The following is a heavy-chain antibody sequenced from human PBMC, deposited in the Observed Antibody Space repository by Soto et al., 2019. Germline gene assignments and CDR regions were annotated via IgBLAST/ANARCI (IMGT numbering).Heavy chain of an antibody. V-gene: IGHV4-30-4*01. D-gene: IGHD3-3*01. J-gene: IGHJ5*02. CDR2: IYYSGST. CDR1: GGSISSGDYY. CDR3: ARNGDFWSGYLNWFDP. Sequence: PSETLSLTCTVSGGSISSGDYYWSWIRQPPWKGLEWIGYIYYSGSTYYNPSLKSRVTISVDTSKNQFSLKLSSVTAADTAVYYCARNGDFWSGYLNWFDPWGQGXLVTVSS.